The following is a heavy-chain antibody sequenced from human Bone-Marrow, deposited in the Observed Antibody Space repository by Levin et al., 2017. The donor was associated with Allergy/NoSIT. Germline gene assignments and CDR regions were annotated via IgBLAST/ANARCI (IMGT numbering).Heavy chain of an antibody. CDR3: VTDFIGIPAGGLGRRND. D-gene: IGHD3-10*01. V-gene: IGHV4-34*01. Sequence: KASETLSLSCAVYGGSFTGYWWTWVRQTPGKGLEWIGEIDHNGKTDYNPSLKSRVTISRDTSKKQFSLRLTSVTAADTAVYFCVTDFIGIPAGGLGRRNDWGQGTQVIVSS. J-gene: IGHJ4*02. CDR1: GGSFTGYW. CDR2: IDHNGKT.